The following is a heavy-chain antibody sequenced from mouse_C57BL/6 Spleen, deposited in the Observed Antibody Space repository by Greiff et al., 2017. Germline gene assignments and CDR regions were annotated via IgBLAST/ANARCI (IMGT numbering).Heavy chain of an antibody. J-gene: IGHJ1*03. V-gene: IGHV3-6*01. D-gene: IGHD1-1*01. CDR3: ASKVYYYGSSYWYFDV. CDR1: GYSITSGYY. CDR2: ISYDGSN. Sequence: VQLKESGPGLVKPSQSLSLTCSVTGYSITSGYYWNWIRQFPGNKLEWMGYISYDGSNNYNPSLKNRISITRDTSKNQFFLKLNSVTTEDTATYYCASKVYYYGSSYWYFDVWGTGTTVTVSS.